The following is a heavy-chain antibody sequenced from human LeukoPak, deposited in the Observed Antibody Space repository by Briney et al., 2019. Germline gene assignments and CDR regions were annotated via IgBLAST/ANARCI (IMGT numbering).Heavy chain of an antibody. Sequence: PSETLSLTCPVYGGSFSGYYWSWIRQPPGKGLEWIGEINHSGSTNHNPSLKSRVTISVDTSKNQFSLKLSSVTAADTAVYYCASVDTAMFYYFDFWGQGTLVTVSS. D-gene: IGHD5-18*01. V-gene: IGHV4-34*01. J-gene: IGHJ4*02. CDR2: INHSGST. CDR3: ASVDTAMFYYFDF. CDR1: GGSFSGYY.